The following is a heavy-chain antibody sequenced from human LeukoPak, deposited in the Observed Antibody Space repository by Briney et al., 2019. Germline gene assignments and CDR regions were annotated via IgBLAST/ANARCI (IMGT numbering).Heavy chain of an antibody. CDR1: GYTFTSYY. CDR3: ARDQEGFDY. J-gene: IGHJ4*02. Sequence: ASVKVSCKASGYTFTSYYIHWVRQAPGQGLEWMGMIYPRDGSTSYAQKFQGRVTVTRDTSTSTVHMELSGLRSEDTAVYYCARDQEGFDYWGQETLVTVSS. CDR2: IYPRDGST. V-gene: IGHV1-46*01.